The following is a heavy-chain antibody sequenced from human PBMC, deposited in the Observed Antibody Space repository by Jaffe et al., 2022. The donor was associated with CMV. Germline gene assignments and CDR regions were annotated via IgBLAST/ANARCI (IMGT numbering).Heavy chain of an antibody. Sequence: QVQLQESGPGLVKPSETLSLTCTVSGGSISSYYWSWIRQPPGKGLEWIGYIYYSGSTNYNPSLKSRVTISVDTSKNQFSLKLSSVTAADTAVYYCARWLHDYSNLYFDYWGQGTLVTVSS. J-gene: IGHJ4*02. CDR1: GGSISSYY. D-gene: IGHD4-4*01. CDR3: ARWLHDYSNLYFDY. V-gene: IGHV4-59*01. CDR2: IYYSGST.